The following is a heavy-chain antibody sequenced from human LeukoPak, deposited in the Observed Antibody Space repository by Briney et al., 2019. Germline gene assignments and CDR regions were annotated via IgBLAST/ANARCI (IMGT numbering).Heavy chain of an antibody. CDR1: GYTFTSYD. CDR2: MNPNSGNT. J-gene: IGHJ4*02. D-gene: IGHD3-10*01. CDR3: ARQWADTHGSGSYKLNY. V-gene: IGHV1-8*01. Sequence: EASVKVSRKASGYTFTSYDINWVRQATGQGLEWMGWMNPNSGNTGYAQKFQGRVTMTRNTSISTAYMELSSLRSEDTAVYYCARQWADTHGSGSYKLNYWGQGTLVTVSS.